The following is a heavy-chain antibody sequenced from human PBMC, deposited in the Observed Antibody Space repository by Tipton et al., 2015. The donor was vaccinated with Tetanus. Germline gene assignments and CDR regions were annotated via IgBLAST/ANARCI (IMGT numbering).Heavy chain of an antibody. Sequence: GLVKPSETLSLTCTVSGGSISGYYWSWIRQPPGKGLEWIGYIHYSGDTNYNYNPSLQSRLTISVDTSKNQFSLKLSSVTAADTAVYYCARHTNFWSGYYIVYWGQGTLVTVSS. CDR2: IHYSGDT. V-gene: IGHV4-59*08. CDR3: ARHTNFWSGYYIVY. CDR1: GGSISGYY. J-gene: IGHJ4*02. D-gene: IGHD3-3*01.